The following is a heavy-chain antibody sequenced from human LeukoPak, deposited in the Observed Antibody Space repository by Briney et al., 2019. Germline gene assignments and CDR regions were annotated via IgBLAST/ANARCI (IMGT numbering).Heavy chain of an antibody. J-gene: IGHJ3*02. V-gene: IGHV3-11*04. Sequence: GGSLRLSCAASGFTFSDYYMSWIRQAPGKGLERVSYISSSSSTIYYADSVKGRFTISRDNAKNSLYLQMSSLRAEDTAVYYCARDQEGATIFGVENNAFDIWGQGTMVTVSS. D-gene: IGHD3-3*01. CDR2: ISSSSSTI. CDR3: ARDQEGATIFGVENNAFDI. CDR1: GFTFSDYY.